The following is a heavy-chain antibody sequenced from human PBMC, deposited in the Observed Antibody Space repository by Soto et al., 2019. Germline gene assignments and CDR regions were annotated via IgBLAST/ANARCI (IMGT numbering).Heavy chain of an antibody. CDR3: TTRGLYNWNYIYYYYGMDV. CDR2: IKSKTDGGTT. V-gene: IGHV3-15*01. D-gene: IGHD1-7*01. CDR1: GFTFSNAW. J-gene: IGHJ6*02. Sequence: EVQLVESGGGLVKPGGSLRLSCAASGFTFSNAWMSWVRQAPGKGLEWVGRIKSKTDGGTTDYAAPVKGRFTISRDDSKNPLYLQMNSLKTEDTAVYYCTTRGLYNWNYIYYYYGMDVWGQGNTVTVSS.